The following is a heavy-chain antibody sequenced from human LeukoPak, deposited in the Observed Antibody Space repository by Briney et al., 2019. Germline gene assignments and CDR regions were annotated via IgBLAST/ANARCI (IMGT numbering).Heavy chain of an antibody. D-gene: IGHD6-19*01. CDR1: GFTFSSYW. CDR3: ARAGFFGSVAVAGYYYCGMDV. J-gene: IGHJ6*02. CDR2: INSDGSST. V-gene: IGHV3-74*01. Sequence: QPGGSLRLSCAASGFTFSSYWMHWVRQAPGKGLVWVSRINSDGSSTSYADSVKGRFTISRDNAKSTLYLQMNSLRAEDTAVYYCARAGFFGSVAVAGYYYCGMDVWGQGTTVTVSS.